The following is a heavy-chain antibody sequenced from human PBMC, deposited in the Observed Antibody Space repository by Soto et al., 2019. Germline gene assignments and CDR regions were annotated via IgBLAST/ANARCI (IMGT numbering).Heavy chain of an antibody. CDR1: GFTFTSSA. V-gene: IGHV1-58*02. CDR2: IVVGSGNT. Sequence: ASVKVSCKASGFTFTSSAMQWVRQARGQRLEWIGWIVVGSGNTNYAQKFQERVTITRDMSTSTAYMELSSLRSEDTAVYYCARDLLEAYYGSGSYETVWYYGMDVWGQGTTVTVSS. D-gene: IGHD3-10*01. CDR3: ARDLLEAYYGSGSYETVWYYGMDV. J-gene: IGHJ6*02.